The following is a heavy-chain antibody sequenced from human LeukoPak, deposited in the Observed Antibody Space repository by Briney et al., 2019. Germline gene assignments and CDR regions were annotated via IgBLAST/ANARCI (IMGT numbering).Heavy chain of an antibody. CDR1: GGSISSSNYY. D-gene: IGHD6-6*01. V-gene: IGHV4-39*01. J-gene: IGHJ4*02. CDR3: ARWQPVPPGDQYSSSPFDY. CDR2: IYYSGST. Sequence: SETLSLTCTVSGGSISSSNYYWGWIRQPPGKGLEWIGSIYYSGSTYYNPSLKSRVTISVDTSKNQFSLKLSSVTAADTAVYYCARWQPVPPGDQYSSSPFDYWGQGILVTVSS.